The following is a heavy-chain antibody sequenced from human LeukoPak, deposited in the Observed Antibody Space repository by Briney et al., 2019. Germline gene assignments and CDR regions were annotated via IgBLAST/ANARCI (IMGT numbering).Heavy chain of an antibody. CDR2: IYYSGTT. CDR1: GDSISSGGSY. CDR3: ARAACSSTSCYAGYYYGMDV. Sequence: SQTLSLTCTVSGDSISSGGSYWSWTRQHPGEGLEWIGYIYYSGTTQYNPALKSRLTISIDTSKNQFSLKLPSVTAADTAVYYCARAACSSTSCYAGYYYGMDVWGQGTTVTVSS. V-gene: IGHV4-31*03. D-gene: IGHD2-2*01. J-gene: IGHJ6*02.